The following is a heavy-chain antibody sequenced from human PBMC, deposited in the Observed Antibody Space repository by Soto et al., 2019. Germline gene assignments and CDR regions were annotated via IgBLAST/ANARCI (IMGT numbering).Heavy chain of an antibody. CDR1: GFTFGSYA. CDR3: ARTYYYDSTGYYRTFDY. D-gene: IGHD3-22*01. CDR2: AGPSGSST. Sequence: GGSLRLSCAASGFTFGSYAMSWVRLAPGKGLEWVSVAGPSGSSTFYADSVRGRFTISRDNVENTLYLQMNSLRVADTALYFCARTYYYDSTGYYRTFDYWGQGNLVTVSS. V-gene: IGHV3-23*01. J-gene: IGHJ4*02.